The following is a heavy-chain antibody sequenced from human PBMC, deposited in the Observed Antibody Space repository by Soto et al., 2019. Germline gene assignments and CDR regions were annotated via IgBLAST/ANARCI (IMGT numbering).Heavy chain of an antibody. CDR3: ARLDDYGYTIDY. D-gene: IGHD5-12*01. Sequence: LKISCQGSGYSFTSHWIAWVRQVPGKGLEWMGIIYPGDSDTRYSPSFQGQVTMSGDKSISTAYVQWHSLKASDTAMYYCARLDDYGYTIDYWGQGSLVTVSS. J-gene: IGHJ4*02. CDR1: GYSFTSHW. V-gene: IGHV5-51*01. CDR2: IYPGDSDT.